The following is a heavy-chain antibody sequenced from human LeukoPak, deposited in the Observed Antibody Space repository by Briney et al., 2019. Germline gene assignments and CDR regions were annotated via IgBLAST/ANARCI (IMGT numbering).Heavy chain of an antibody. J-gene: IGHJ3*02. D-gene: IGHD6-19*01. Sequence: SETLSLTCTVSGGSISSYYWSWIRQPAGKGLEWIGRIYTSGSTNYNPSLKSRVTMSVDTSKNQFSLKLSSVTAADTAVYYCARGTVAGTDDAFDIWGQGTMVTVSS. V-gene: IGHV4-4*07. CDR3: ARGTVAGTDDAFDI. CDR2: IYTSGST. CDR1: GGSISSYY.